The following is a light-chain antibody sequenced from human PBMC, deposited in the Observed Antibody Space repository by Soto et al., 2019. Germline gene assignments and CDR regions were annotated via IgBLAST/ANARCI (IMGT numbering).Light chain of an antibody. J-gene: IGKJ4*01. CDR3: QQYYSYPVT. CDR2: AAS. Sequence: AIPMTQSPSSLSASTGDRVTITCRASQGISSYLAWYQQKPGKAPKLLIYAASTLQSGVPSRFSGSGSGTDFTLTISCLQSEDFATYYCQQYYSYPVTFGGGTKVEIK. V-gene: IGKV1-8*01. CDR1: QGISSY.